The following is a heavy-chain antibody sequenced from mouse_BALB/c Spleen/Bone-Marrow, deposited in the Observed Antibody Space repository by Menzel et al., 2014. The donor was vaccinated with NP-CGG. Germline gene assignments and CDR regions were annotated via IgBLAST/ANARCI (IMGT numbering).Heavy chain of an antibody. Sequence: VKVVESGPGLVAPSQSLSITCTVSGFSLTSYGVHWGRQPPGKGLEWLVVVLSDGNTTYNSGLKSRLSISKDNSKSQGFLKMNSLQTDDTAMYYCARNPYGNYAMDYWGQGTSVTVSS. CDR1: GFSLTSYG. CDR3: ARNPYGNYAMDY. J-gene: IGHJ4*01. V-gene: IGHV2-6*02. CDR2: VLSDGNT. D-gene: IGHD2-10*02.